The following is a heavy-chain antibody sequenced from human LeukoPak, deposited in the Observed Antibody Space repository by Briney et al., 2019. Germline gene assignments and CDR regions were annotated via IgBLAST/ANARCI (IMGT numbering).Heavy chain of an antibody. CDR3: ARGRSWGFDQ. CDR1: GDSVSSNSAS. CDR2: TDYRSKWSY. D-gene: IGHD3-16*01. Sequence: SQTLSLTCAISGDSVSSNSASWNWIRQSPSRGLEWLGRTDYRSKWSYDYAVSVKSRVIINADTSKNQVSLQLNSVTPEDTAVYYCARGRSWGFDQWGQGILVTVSS. V-gene: IGHV6-1*01. J-gene: IGHJ4*02.